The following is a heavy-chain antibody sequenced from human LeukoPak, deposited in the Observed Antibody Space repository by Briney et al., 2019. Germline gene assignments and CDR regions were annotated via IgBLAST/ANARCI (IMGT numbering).Heavy chain of an antibody. CDR2: IWYDGSNK. J-gene: IGHJ4*02. CDR1: GFTFKSYG. D-gene: IGHD6-6*01. Sequence: PGGSLRLSCAASGFTFKSYGMHWVRQAPGKGLEWVAVIWYDGSNKYYADSVKGRFTISRDNSKNTLYLQMNSLRGEDTAVYYCARDGGYSSSRFDYWGQGTLVTVSS. V-gene: IGHV3-33*01. CDR3: ARDGGYSSSRFDY.